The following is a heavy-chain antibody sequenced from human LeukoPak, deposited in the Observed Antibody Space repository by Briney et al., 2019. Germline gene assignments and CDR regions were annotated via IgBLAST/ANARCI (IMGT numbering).Heavy chain of an antibody. J-gene: IGHJ5*02. D-gene: IGHD6-6*01. CDR1: RRSNSRYY. CDR2: IYYSGSP. CDR3: ARGLTSYSRSSYWFDP. V-gene: IGHV4-59*07. Sequence: SDTLPHTCAVSRRSNSRYYWLWIRQPPGKGLEWIGYIYYSGSPNYNPSLRSRVTISVDTSKNQFSLKLSSVTAADTAIYYCARGLTSYSRSSYWFDPWGQGTVVTVSS.